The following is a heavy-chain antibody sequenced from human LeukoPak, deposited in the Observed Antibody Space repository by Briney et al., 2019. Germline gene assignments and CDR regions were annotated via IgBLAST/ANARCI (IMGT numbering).Heavy chain of an antibody. CDR3: AKAEDHYYDSSGYYYSFDY. J-gene: IGHJ4*02. Sequence: GRSLRLSCAASGFTFSSYGMHWVRQAPGKGLEWVAVISYDGSNKYYADSVKGRFTISRDNSKSTLYLQMNSLRAEDTAVYYCAKAEDHYYDSSGYYYSFDYWGQGTLVTVSS. D-gene: IGHD3-22*01. CDR2: ISYDGSNK. CDR1: GFTFSSYG. V-gene: IGHV3-30*18.